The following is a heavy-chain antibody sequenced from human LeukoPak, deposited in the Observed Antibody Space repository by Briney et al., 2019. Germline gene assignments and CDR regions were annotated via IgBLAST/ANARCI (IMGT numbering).Heavy chain of an antibody. CDR1: GYTFTNYF. V-gene: IGHV1-46*01. CDR2: INPNGDHT. J-gene: IGHJ5*02. Sequence: ASVKVSCKASGYTFTNYFMHWVRQAPGQGLEWMGIINPNGDHTSYAQKFQGRVTMTGDTSTSTVHMELSGLRSEDTAVYYCARSFGSNWLSWFDLWGQGALVTVSS. CDR3: ARSFGSNWLSWFDL. D-gene: IGHD3-9*01.